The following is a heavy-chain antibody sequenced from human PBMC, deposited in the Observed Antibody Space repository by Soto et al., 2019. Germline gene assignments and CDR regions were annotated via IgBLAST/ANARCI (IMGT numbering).Heavy chain of an antibody. V-gene: IGHV5-51*01. CDR3: ARRKRYYYGSGSYYIHYYYYGMDV. D-gene: IGHD3-10*01. J-gene: IGHJ6*02. CDR1: GYSFTSYW. Sequence: PGESLKISCKGSGYSFTSYWIGWVRQMPGKGLEWMGIIYPGDSDTRYSPSFQGQVTISADKSISTAYLQWSSLKASDTAMYYCARRKRYYYGSGSYYIHYYYYGMDVWGQGTTVTVSS. CDR2: IYPGDSDT.